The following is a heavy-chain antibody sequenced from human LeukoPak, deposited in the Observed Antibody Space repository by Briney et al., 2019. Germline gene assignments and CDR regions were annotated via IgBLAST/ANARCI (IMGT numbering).Heavy chain of an antibody. J-gene: IGHJ4*02. CDR2: INPNRGGT. D-gene: IGHD6-13*01. Sequence: GASVKVSCKASGYTFTGYYMHCVRQAPGQGLEWRRWINPNRGGTQYAQTFQGRVTMTRDTSISTAYMELSRLRSDDTAVYYCARGSLGSSWYSPAGPGDYWGQGTLVTVSS. CDR3: ARGSLGSSWYSPAGPGDY. V-gene: IGHV1-2*02. CDR1: GYTFTGYY.